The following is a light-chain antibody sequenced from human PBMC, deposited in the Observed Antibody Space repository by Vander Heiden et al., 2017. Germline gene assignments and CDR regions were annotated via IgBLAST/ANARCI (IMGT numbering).Light chain of an antibody. J-gene: IGKJ2*01. CDR1: QSLLHSNGYNY. Sequence: DIVMTQSPLPLPVTPAEPASISCRSSQSLLHSNGYNYLDWYLQKPGQSPQLLIYLGSNRASGVPDRFSGSGSGTDFTLKISRVEAEDVGVYYCMQALQTPYTFGQGTKLEIK. CDR3: MQALQTPYT. V-gene: IGKV2-28*01. CDR2: LGS.